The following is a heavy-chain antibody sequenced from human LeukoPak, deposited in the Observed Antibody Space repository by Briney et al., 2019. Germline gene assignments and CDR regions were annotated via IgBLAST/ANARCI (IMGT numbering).Heavy chain of an antibody. V-gene: IGHV3-74*01. CDR1: GFTFSSYW. CDR2: INSDGSTT. J-gene: IGHJ4*02. CDR3: TREMGI. Sequence: GGSLRLSCAASGFTFSSYWMHWVRQAPGKGLVWASNINSDGSTTTYADSVKGRFTISRDNAENTLYLQMNSLRAEDTAIYYCTREMGIWGQGTLVTVSS. D-gene: IGHD7-27*01.